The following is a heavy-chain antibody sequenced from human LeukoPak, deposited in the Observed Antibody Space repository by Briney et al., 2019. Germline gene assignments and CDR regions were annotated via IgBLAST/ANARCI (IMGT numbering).Heavy chain of an antibody. J-gene: IGHJ3*02. CDR1: GGSLSSYY. D-gene: IGHD3-3*01. V-gene: IGHV4-59*01. CDR3: ARAPSAITIFGVARAFDI. CDR2: IYYSGST. Sequence: SGTPSPPLPVSGGSLSSYYWDWIRPPPGEGLGGVGDIYYSGSTNYNPSLKSRVTISVDKSKNQFSLKLSSVTAADTAVYYCARAPSAITIFGVARAFDIWGQGTMVTVSS.